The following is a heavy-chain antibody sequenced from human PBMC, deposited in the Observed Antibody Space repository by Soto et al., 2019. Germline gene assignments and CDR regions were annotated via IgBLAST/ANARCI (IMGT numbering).Heavy chain of an antibody. CDR1: GFSFSQYS. CDR3: MRDYNREHY. J-gene: IGHJ4*02. CDR2: ISSSNTV. V-gene: IGHV3-48*01. D-gene: IGHD3-10*01. Sequence: PGGSLRLSCAASGFSFSQYSLNWVRQVPGKGLEWIAYISSSNTVSYADSVKGRFTISRDNAKSSLYLQMNSLRRDDTAIYYCMRDYNREHYWGQGTLVTVSS.